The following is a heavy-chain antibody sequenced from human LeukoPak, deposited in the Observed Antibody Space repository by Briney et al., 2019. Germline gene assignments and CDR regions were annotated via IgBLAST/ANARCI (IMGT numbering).Heavy chain of an antibody. CDR3: ARDEASADYYDSSGYYPY. J-gene: IGHJ4*02. D-gene: IGHD3-22*01. Sequence: GGSLRLSCAASGFTVSSNYMSWVRQAPGKGLEWVSVIYSGGSTYYADSVKGRFTISRHNSKNTLDLQMNSLRAEDTAVYYCARDEASADYYDSSGYYPYWGQGTLVTVSS. CDR2: IYSGGST. CDR1: GFTVSSNY. V-gene: IGHV3-53*04.